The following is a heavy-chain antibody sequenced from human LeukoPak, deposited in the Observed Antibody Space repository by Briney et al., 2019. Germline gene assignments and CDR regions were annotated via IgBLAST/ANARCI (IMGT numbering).Heavy chain of an antibody. J-gene: IGHJ6*03. D-gene: IGHD1-26*01. Sequence: ETLSLTCTVSGGSISSSSYYWGWVRQAPGKGLEWVSSIKGRFTISRDNAKNSLFLQMNSLRAEDTAVYFCARATWDPNYYYYMDVWGKGTTVTVSS. V-gene: IGHV3-69-1*01. CDR1: GGSISSSSYY. CDR3: ARATWDPNYYYYMDV. CDR2: I.